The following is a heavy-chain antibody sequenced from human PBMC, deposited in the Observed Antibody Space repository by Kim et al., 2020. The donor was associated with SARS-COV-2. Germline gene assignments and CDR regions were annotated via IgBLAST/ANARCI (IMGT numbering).Heavy chain of an antibody. Sequence: SVKVSCKASGGTFSSYAISWVRQAPGQGLEWMGGIIPIFGTANYAQKFQGRVTITADESTSTAYMELSSLRSEDTAVYYCARVQVDTAMVYNAFDIWGQGTMVTVSS. CDR1: GGTFSSYA. D-gene: IGHD5-18*01. J-gene: IGHJ3*02. CDR3: ARVQVDTAMVYNAFDI. CDR2: IIPIFGTA. V-gene: IGHV1-69*13.